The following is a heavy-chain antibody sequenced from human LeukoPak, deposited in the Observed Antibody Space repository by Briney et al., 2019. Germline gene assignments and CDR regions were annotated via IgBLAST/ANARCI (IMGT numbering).Heavy chain of an antibody. J-gene: IGHJ4*02. D-gene: IGHD2-2*01. CDR1: GGSFSGYY. Sequence: SETLSLTCAVYGGSFSGYYWSWIRQPPGKGLEWIGEINHSGGTNYNPSLKSRVTIFADTPKNQFSLKLSSVTAADTAVYYCARGGPRGIVVVPAAYFDYWGQGTLITVSS. CDR3: ARGGPRGIVVVPAAYFDY. V-gene: IGHV4-34*01. CDR2: INHSGGT.